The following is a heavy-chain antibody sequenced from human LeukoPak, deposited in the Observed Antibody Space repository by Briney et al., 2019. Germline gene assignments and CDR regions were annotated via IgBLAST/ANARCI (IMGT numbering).Heavy chain of an antibody. J-gene: IGHJ4*02. Sequence: PGRSLRLSCAVSGFAFSDYGTHWVRQAPGKGLEWVAVISYDGSNAYYADSVKGRFTISRDNSKNTLYLQMNSLRAEDTAVYYCAKSNSGWYVPPSDWGQGTLVTVSS. D-gene: IGHD6-19*01. V-gene: IGHV3-30*18. CDR1: GFAFSDYG. CDR2: ISYDGSNA. CDR3: AKSNSGWYVPPSD.